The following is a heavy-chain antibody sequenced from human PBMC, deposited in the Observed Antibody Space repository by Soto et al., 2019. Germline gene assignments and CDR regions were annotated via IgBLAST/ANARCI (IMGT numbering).Heavy chain of an antibody. J-gene: IGHJ2*01. V-gene: IGHV6-1*01. D-gene: IGHD6-19*01. CDR3: ARDGSGFHWYFDV. CDR2: IYYRSKWYY. Sequence: QVQLQQSGPGLVKPSQTLSLMCDISGDSVSSVTATWSWIRQSPSRGLEWLGSIYYRSKWYYDYEVSVKSRIVITPDTSKNQLTLDLNSVTPEDTAVYFCARDGSGFHWYFDVWGRGTLVTVSS. CDR1: GDSVSSVTAT.